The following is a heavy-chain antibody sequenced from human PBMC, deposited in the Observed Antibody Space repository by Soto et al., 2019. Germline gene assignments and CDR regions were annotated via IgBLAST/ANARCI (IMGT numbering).Heavy chain of an antibody. CDR1: GFTFSDYS. Sequence: EVQVVESGGGFVQPGGSLSLSCAASGFTFSDYSMNWVRQAPGKGLEWVSFISTGSSDIYYADSVKGRFTISRDNAKNSLYLQMNSLRAEDTAVYYCARLWCVGCSGHPPVDYWGQGTLVTVSS. D-gene: IGHD2-15*01. CDR3: ARLWCVGCSGHPPVDY. J-gene: IGHJ4*02. V-gene: IGHV3-48*01. CDR2: ISTGSSDI.